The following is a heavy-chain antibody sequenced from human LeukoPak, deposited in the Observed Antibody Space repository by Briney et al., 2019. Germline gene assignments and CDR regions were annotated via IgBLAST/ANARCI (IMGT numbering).Heavy chain of an antibody. CDR2: ISSSSSYM. J-gene: IGHJ3*02. V-gene: IGHV3-21*01. D-gene: IGHD2-8*01. CDR3: ARDHYWLEYCINGVCQDSFDI. Sequence: GGSLRLSCAASGFTFSSYSMNWVRQAPGKGLEWVSSISSSSSYMYYADSVKGRFTISRDNAKNSLYLQMNSLRAEDTAVYYCARDHYWLEYCINGVCQDSFDIWGQGTMVTVSS. CDR1: GFTFSSYS.